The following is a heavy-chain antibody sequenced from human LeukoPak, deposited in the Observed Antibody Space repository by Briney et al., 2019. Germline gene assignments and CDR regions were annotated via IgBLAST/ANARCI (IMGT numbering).Heavy chain of an antibody. CDR2: INPNSGGT. Sequence: GAAVKVPCMASGCTFNGYFLHWVGQAPGRGVDGMGWINPNSGGTNYAQKFQGSVTMTRDTSISTAYMELSRLRSDDTAVYYCARVATVTNVRWSDPWGQGTLVTVSS. CDR3: ARVATVTNVRWSDP. CDR1: GCTFNGYF. J-gene: IGHJ5*02. V-gene: IGHV1-2*02. D-gene: IGHD4-11*01.